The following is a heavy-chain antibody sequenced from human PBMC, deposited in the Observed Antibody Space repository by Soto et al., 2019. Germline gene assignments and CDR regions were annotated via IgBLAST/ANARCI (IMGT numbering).Heavy chain of an antibody. CDR2: FDPEDGET. Sequence: GASWKLSCKFSGYTLTELSIHWVRQAPGKGLEWMGGFDPEDGETIYAQKFQGRVTMTEDTSTDTAYMELSSLRSEDTAVYYCATEDVWPGYWFDPWGQGTLVTVSS. CDR3: ATEDVWPGYWFDP. D-gene: IGHD3-16*01. V-gene: IGHV1-24*01. CDR1: GYTLTELS. J-gene: IGHJ5*02.